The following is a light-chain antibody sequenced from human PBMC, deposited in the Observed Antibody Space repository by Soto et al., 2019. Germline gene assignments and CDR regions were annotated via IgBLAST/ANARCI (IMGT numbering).Light chain of an antibody. J-gene: IGLJ1*01. CDR2: EGT. CDR3: SSYTASSTLL. CDR1: SSDVVNDLL. V-gene: IGLV2-14*02. Sequence: QSALTQPASVSGSPGQSITISCTGTSSDVVNDLLVSWYQQQPGKAPKLMIYEGTKRPAGVSDRFSGSKSGNTASLTISGLQAEDEADYYCSSYTASSTLLFGTGTKVTVL.